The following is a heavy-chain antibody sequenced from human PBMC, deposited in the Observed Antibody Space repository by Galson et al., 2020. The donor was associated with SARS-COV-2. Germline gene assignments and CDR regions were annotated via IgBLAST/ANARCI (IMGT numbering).Heavy chain of an antibody. CDR3: ARDGPAYGNYFFDS. D-gene: IGHD1-7*01. V-gene: IGHV1-46*01. Sequence: ASVKVSCKSSGDTLSGHYIHWVRQAPGQGLEWMGIINPNGGGTNYAQHFQGRVTMTRDTSTRTVYMELSSLTSEDTAVYYCARDGPAYGNYFFDSWGQAALVTVAS. CDR2: INPNGGGT. J-gene: IGHJ4*02. CDR1: GDTLSGHY.